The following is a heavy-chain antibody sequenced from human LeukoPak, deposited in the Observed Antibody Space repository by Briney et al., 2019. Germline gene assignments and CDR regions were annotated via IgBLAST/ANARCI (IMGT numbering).Heavy chain of an antibody. CDR2: INPNSGGT. CDR1: GYTFTGYY. V-gene: IGHV1-2*02. D-gene: IGHD3-9*01. Sequence: ASVKVSCKASGYTFTGYYMHWVRQAPGHGLEWMGWINPNSGGTNYAQKFQGRVTMTRDTSISTAYMELSRLRSDDTAVYYCARDHDILTGYSEYYYYCYYMDVWGKGTTVTVSS. CDR3: ARDHDILTGYSEYYYYCYYMDV. J-gene: IGHJ6*03.